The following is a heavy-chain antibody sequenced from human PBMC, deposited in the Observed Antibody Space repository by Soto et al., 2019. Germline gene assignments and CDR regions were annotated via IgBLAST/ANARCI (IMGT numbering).Heavy chain of an antibody. CDR2: INPSGGAA. CDR3: AKQTVELSLGGFDP. V-gene: IGHV1-46*01. D-gene: IGHD1-1*01. Sequence: QVQLVQSGAEVKKPGASVTVSCKASGHTFANYYIHWVRQAPGPGLEWMGKINPSGGAATYAQGFQGRVTMTLDTSATTVVLEMRSLTTDDTAVYYCAKQTVELSLGGFDPWGQGTLVTISS. J-gene: IGHJ5*02. CDR1: GHTFANYY.